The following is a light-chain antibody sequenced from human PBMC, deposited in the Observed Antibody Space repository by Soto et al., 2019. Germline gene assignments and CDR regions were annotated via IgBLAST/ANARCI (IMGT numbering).Light chain of an antibody. CDR1: SSDVGDYNY. CDR3: SSYTSSRV. Sequence: QSALTQPASVSGSPGQSITISCTGTSSDVGDYNYVSWYQHHPGKAPKLIIYEVSNRPSGVSNRFSGSKSGNTASLTISGLQAEDEADYYCSSYTSSRVFGGGTKLTVL. J-gene: IGLJ3*02. CDR2: EVS. V-gene: IGLV2-14*01.